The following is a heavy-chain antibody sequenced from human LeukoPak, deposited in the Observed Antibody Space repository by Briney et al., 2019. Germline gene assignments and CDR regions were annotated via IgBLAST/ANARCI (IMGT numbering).Heavy chain of an antibody. D-gene: IGHD4-17*01. CDR3: ARAGRSTHLYGDSIDY. V-gene: IGHV4-59*01. Sequence: PSETLPLTCTVSGGSISSYYWSWIRQPPGKGLEWIGYIYYSGSTNYNPSLKSRVAISVDTSKNQFSLELSSVTAADTAVYYCARAGRSTHLYGDSIDYWGQGTLVTVSS. CDR1: GGSISSYY. J-gene: IGHJ4*02. CDR2: IYYSGST.